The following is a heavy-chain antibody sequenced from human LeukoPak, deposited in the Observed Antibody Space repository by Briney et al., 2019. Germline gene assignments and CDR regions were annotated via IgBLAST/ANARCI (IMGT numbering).Heavy chain of an antibody. Sequence: GRSLRLSCEASGFTFSSYSMVWVRQAPGKGLEWVSSISSGSNYIYYADSVKGRFTISRDNARTSLYLQMNSLRAEDTAVYYCARDKAQDSVYYGMDVWGQGTTVTVSS. J-gene: IGHJ6*02. CDR2: ISSGSNYI. D-gene: IGHD6-6*01. V-gene: IGHV3-21*06. CDR1: GFTFSSYS. CDR3: ARDKAQDSVYYGMDV.